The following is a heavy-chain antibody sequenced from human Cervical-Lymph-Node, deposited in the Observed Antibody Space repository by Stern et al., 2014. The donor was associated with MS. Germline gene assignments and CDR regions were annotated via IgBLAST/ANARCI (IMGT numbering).Heavy chain of an antibody. CDR1: GYTFTSYG. CDR3: ARAIGPAGSGYNWFDP. Sequence: VQLLESGAEVKKPGASVKVSCKASGYTFTSYGISWVRQAPGQGLEWMGWISAYNGNTNYAQKLQGRVTMTTDTSTSTAYMELRSLRSDDTAVYYCARAIGPAGSGYNWFDPWGQGTLVTVSS. CDR2: ISAYNGNT. D-gene: IGHD6-13*01. V-gene: IGHV1-18*04. J-gene: IGHJ5*02.